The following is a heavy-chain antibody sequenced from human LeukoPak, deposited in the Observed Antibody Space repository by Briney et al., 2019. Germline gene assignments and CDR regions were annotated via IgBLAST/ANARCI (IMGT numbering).Heavy chain of an antibody. D-gene: IGHD4-17*01. CDR1: GGTFNNSP. CDR3: ARDVHGDYGSGWFDP. Sequence: SVNDSCQTSGGTFNNSPISWLRQAPGQGLAWLGRIMPLFGTAGYAQKFEGRVTITKDESTRTVYLELTSLTSDDTAVYYCARDVHGDYGSGWFDPWGQGTLVSVSS. V-gene: IGHV1-69*05. CDR2: IMPLFGTA. J-gene: IGHJ5*02.